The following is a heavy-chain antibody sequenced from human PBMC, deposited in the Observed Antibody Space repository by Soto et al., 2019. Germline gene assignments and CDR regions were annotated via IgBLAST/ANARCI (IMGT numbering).Heavy chain of an antibody. J-gene: IGHJ6*02. V-gene: IGHV1-46*01. CDR3: ARDMYRYSGSYLPMDV. CDR2: INPSGGST. D-gene: IGHD1-26*01. Sequence: GASVKVSCKASGYTFTSYYMHWVRQAPGQGLEWMGIINPSGGSTSYAQKFQGRVTMTRDTSTSTVYMELSSLRSEDTAVYYCARDMYRYSGSYLPMDVWGQGTTVTVSS. CDR1: GYTFTSYY.